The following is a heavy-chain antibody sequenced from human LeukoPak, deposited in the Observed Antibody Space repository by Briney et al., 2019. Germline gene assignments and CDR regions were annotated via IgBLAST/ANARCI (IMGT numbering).Heavy chain of an antibody. V-gene: IGHV4-59*12. CDR3: ARGPPRADWFDP. CDR1: GGSISSYY. CDR2: IYYSGST. Sequence: PSETLSLTCTVSGGSISSYYWSWIRQPPGKGLEWIGYIYYSGSTNYNPSLKSRVTMSVDTSKNQFSLKLSSVTAADTAVYYCARGPPRADWFDPWGQGTLVTASS. J-gene: IGHJ5*02. D-gene: IGHD1-14*01.